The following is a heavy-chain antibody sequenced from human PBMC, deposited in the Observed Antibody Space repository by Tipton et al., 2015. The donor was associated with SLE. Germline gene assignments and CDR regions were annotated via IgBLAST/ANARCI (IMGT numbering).Heavy chain of an antibody. D-gene: IGHD4-17*01. CDR2: INHSGIT. CDR1: GGSFSGYY. J-gene: IGHJ2*01. CDR3: ARGLTVTTNPYFDL. V-gene: IGHV4-34*01. Sequence: TLSLTCAVYGGSFSGYYWSWIRQPPGKGLEWIGEINHSGITNYNPSLKSRLTISVDTSKNQFSLKMRSVTAADTAVYYCARGLTVTTNPYFDLWGRGTLVTVSP.